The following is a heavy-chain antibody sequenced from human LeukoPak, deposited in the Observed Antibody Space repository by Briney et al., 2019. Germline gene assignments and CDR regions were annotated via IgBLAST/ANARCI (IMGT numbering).Heavy chain of an antibody. J-gene: IGHJ4*02. D-gene: IGHD3-10*01. CDR1: GFTLSSYT. V-gene: IGHV3-48*02. CDR3: ARDRFGGSYGPSV. CDR2: MSTSGSI. Sequence: GGSLRLSCAASGFTLSSYTMNWVRQAPGKGLEWVSYMSTSGSISYTDSVKGRFTISRDSAKNSPYLQMNSLRDGDTAVYYCARDRFGGSYGPSVWGQGTLVTVSS.